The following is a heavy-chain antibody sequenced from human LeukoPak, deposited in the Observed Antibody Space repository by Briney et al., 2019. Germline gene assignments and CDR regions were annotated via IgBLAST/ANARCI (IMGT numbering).Heavy chain of an antibody. Sequence: GGSLRLSCAASGFTFSRYWMSWVRQAPGRGLEWVANIKKDGSEKYYVDSVKGRFTISRDNAKNTLYLQMNSLRAEDTAVYYCARDVDTVFDYWGQGTLVTVSS. CDR1: GFTFSRYW. J-gene: IGHJ4*02. V-gene: IGHV3-7*01. CDR2: IKKDGSEK. CDR3: ARDVDTVFDY. D-gene: IGHD5-18*01.